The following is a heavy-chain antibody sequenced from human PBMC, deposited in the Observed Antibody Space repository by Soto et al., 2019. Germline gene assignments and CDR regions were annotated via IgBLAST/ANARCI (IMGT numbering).Heavy chain of an antibody. D-gene: IGHD4-4*01. CDR3: ARDLASSNPSYFDY. J-gene: IGHJ4*02. CDR2: IYYCGST. Sequence: PSEALSLAWTVAGCSISSYYWRWIRQPPGKGLEWIGYIYYCGSTNYNPSLTSRVNISIDTSKMQFSLKMSYVTAADTAVYYCARDLASSNPSYFDYWGQGTLVTVSS. V-gene: IGHV4-59*01. CDR1: GCSISSYY.